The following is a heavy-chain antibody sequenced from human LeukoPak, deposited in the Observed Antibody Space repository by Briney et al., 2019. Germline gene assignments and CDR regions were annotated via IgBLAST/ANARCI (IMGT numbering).Heavy chain of an antibody. J-gene: IGHJ5*02. CDR3: ARGIVVVVAATSNWFDP. D-gene: IGHD2-15*01. V-gene: IGHV3-74*01. CDR1: GFTFSNYW. Sequence: PGGSLRLSCAASGFTFSNYWMHWVRQAPGKGLVWVSRINSDGINTSYADSVKGRFTISRDNAKNTLNLQMNSLRAEDTAVYYCARGIVVVVAATSNWFDPWGQGTLVTVSS. CDR2: INSDGINT.